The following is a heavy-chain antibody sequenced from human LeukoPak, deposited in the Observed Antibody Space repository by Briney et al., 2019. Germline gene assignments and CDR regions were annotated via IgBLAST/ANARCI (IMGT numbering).Heavy chain of an antibody. D-gene: IGHD3-3*01. V-gene: IGHV4-59*01. CDR2: IYYSGST. J-gene: IGHJ6*02. CDR3: ASGGRLRFLEWLSADYYYGMDV. CDR1: GGSISSYY. Sequence: SETLSLTCTVSGGSISSYYWSWIRQPPGKGLEWIGYIYYSGSTNCNPSLKSRVTISVDTSKNQFSLKLSSVTAADTAVYYCASGGRLRFLEWLSADYYYGMDVWGQGTTVTVSS.